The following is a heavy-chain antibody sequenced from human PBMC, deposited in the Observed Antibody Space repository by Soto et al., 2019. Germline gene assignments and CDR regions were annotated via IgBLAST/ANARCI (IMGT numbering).Heavy chain of an antibody. Sequence: EVQLLESGGGLVQPGGSLRLSCAASGFTFSSYAMSWVRQAPGKGLEWVSAISGSGGSTYYADSVKGRFTISRDNSKTTLYLQMNSLRAEDTAVYYCAKAGITIFGVASYYFDYWGQGTLVTVSS. D-gene: IGHD3-3*01. CDR3: AKAGITIFGVASYYFDY. V-gene: IGHV3-23*01. CDR2: ISGSGGST. CDR1: GFTFSSYA. J-gene: IGHJ4*02.